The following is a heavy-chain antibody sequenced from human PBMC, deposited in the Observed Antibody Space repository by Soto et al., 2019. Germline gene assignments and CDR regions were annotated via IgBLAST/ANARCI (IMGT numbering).Heavy chain of an antibody. CDR2: ISASGGST. Sequence: GGSLRLSCAASGFTFSSYAMSWVRQAPGKGLEWVSAISASGGSTYYADSVKGRFTTSRDNSKNTLYLQMNSLRAEDTALHYCVKDSFASGYDEGNYYGMDVWGQGTTVTVSS. J-gene: IGHJ6*02. CDR1: GFTFSSYA. V-gene: IGHV3-23*01. CDR3: VKDSFASGYDEGNYYGMDV. D-gene: IGHD5-12*01.